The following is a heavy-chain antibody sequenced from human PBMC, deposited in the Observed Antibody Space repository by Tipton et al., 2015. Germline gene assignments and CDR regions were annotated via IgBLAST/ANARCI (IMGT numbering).Heavy chain of an antibody. J-gene: IGHJ5*02. CDR1: GGNISACE. V-gene: IGHV1-69*01. CDR3: ARLTKENWFDP. D-gene: IGHD3-9*01. CDR2: IIPIFATG. Sequence: QLVQSGAEVKKPQSSMKVSCKVSGGNISACEIIWVRQAPGQGLEWMGGIIPIFATGIYAQKFRGRVTITADESTSTVYMELSSLTSDDTAVYYCARLTKENWFDPWGQGTLVTVSS.